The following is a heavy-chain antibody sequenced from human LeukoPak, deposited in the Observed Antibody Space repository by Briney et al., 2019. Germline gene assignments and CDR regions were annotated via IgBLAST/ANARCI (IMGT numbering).Heavy chain of an antibody. CDR3: ASLDGSGSYLVGASDI. V-gene: IGHV3-23*01. Sequence: GGTLRLSCGASGLTFSSFGMSWVRQAPGKGLEWVSTISGSGDSTYYADSVKGRFTISRDNAKNSLYLQMNSLRAEDTAVYYCASLDGSGSYLVGASDIWGQGTMVTVSS. CDR1: GLTFSSFG. CDR2: ISGSGDST. D-gene: IGHD3-10*01. J-gene: IGHJ3*02.